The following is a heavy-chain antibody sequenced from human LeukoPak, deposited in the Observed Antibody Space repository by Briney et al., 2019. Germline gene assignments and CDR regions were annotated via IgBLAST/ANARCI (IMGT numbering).Heavy chain of an antibody. CDR1: GFTFSNYA. CDR3: ATSPTFDP. J-gene: IGHJ5*02. V-gene: IGHV3-23*01. CDR2: ISGGGGST. Sequence: GGSLRLSCAASGFTFSNYAMSWVRQAPGKGLEWVSAISGGGGSTYYADSVKGRFTISRDNSKNTLYLQMNSLRADDTAVYYCATSPTFDPWGQGTLVTVSS.